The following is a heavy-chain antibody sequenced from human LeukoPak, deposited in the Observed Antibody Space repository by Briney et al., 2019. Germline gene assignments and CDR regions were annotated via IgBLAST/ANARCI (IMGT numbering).Heavy chain of an antibody. CDR2: ISYDGSNK. V-gene: IGHV3-30*18. Sequence: PGGSLRLSCAASGFTFSSYGMHWVRQAPGKGLEWVAVISYDGSNKYYADSVKGRFTISRDNSKNTLYLQMNSLRAEDTAAYYCAKDGLAAALDYWGQGTLVTVSS. D-gene: IGHD6-13*01. CDR3: AKDGLAAALDY. J-gene: IGHJ4*02. CDR1: GFTFSSYG.